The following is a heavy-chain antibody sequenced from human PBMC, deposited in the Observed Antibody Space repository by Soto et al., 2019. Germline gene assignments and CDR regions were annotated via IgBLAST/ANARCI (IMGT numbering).Heavy chain of an antibody. J-gene: IGHJ4*02. D-gene: IGHD6-6*01. CDR1: GCSLTSYW. V-gene: IGHV5-10-1*01. CDR2: IDPSDSYI. CDR3: ARHPSVAGTNDYFDY. Sequence: GESLKISCKGPGCSLTSYWISWVRQMPGKGLEWMGRIDPSDSYINYSPSFQGHVTISADKSISTAYLQWSSLKASDTAMYYCARHPSVAGTNDYFDYWGQGTLVTVSS.